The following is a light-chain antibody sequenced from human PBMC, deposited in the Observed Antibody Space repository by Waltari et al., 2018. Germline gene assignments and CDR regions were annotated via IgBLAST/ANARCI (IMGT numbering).Light chain of an antibody. V-gene: IGKV3-15*01. J-gene: IGKJ2*01. CDR1: QSVSSN. CDR2: GAS. CDR3: QQYNNPYT. Sequence: IVMTQSPATLSVSPGQRATLSCRASQSVSSNLAWYQQKPGQAPRLLIYGASTSATGIPARFSGSGDGTEFTVTISSLQSEDLAVYYCQQYNNPYTFGQGTKLEIK.